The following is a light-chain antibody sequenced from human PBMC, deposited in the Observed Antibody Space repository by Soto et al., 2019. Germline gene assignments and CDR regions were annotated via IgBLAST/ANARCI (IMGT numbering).Light chain of an antibody. V-gene: IGLV1-51*02. Sequence: QAVVTQPPSVSAAPGQMVTMSCSGGSSNIGAHYVSWHQQVPGTAPKLLIYENDKRPSGIPDRFSGSKSGTSATLGITGLQTGDEADYHCGTCDSSLSIFVFGTGIKVTVL. CDR3: GTCDSSLSIFV. CDR1: SSNIGAHY. J-gene: IGLJ1*01. CDR2: END.